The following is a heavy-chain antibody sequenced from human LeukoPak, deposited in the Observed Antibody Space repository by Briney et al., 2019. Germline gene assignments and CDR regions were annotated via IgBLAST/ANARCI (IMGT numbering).Heavy chain of an antibody. CDR3: ARGGIQVSGIDEFDY. D-gene: IGHD6-19*01. CDR2: IGIRGDT. J-gene: IGHJ4*02. CDR1: GFTFIDYD. Sequence: GGSLRLSCAASGFTFIDYDMHWVRQVIGKGLEWVSAIGIRGDTHYSGSVKGRFTISRENAESSLYLQMNSPRAEDTAVYYCARGGIQVSGIDEFDYWGQGTLVTVSS. V-gene: IGHV3-13*01.